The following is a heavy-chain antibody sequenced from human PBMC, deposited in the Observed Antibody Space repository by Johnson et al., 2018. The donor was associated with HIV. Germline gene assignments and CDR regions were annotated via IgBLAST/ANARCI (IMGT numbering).Heavy chain of an antibody. D-gene: IGHD3-16*01. CDR3: ASEDRPVMGGALDI. CDR2: ISYDRSNK. J-gene: IGHJ3*02. V-gene: IGHV3-30*03. Sequence: VQLVESGGGVVQPGRSLRLSCAASGFTFSSYAMSWVRQAPGKGLERVAVISYDRSNKYYADSVKGRFTISRDNSKNTLYLQMNSLRAEATAVYYCASEDRPVMGGALDIWGPVPMVTI. CDR1: GFTFSSYA.